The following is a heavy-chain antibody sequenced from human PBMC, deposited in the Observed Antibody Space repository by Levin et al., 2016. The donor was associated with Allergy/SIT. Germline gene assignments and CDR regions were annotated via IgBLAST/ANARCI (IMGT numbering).Heavy chain of an antibody. CDR2: INHSGST. D-gene: IGHD3-22*01. CDR3: ARGVTDSSSGYDTWVYYFDY. V-gene: IGHV4-34*01. Sequence: WIRQPPGKGLEWIGEINHSGSTNYNPSLKSRVTISVDTSKNQFSLKLSSVTAADTAVYYCARGVTDSSSGYDTWVYYFDYWGQGTLVTVSS. J-gene: IGHJ4*02.